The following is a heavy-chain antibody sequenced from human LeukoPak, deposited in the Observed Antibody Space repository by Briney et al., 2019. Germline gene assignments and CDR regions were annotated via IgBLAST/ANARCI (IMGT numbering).Heavy chain of an antibody. V-gene: IGHV3-64D*06. J-gene: IGHJ1*01. CDR1: GFTFSNYA. Sequence: GGSLRLSCSASGFTFSNYAMHWVRQAPGKGLEYVSIINSNGGSTYYTDSVKGRFTISRDNAKNTLYLQMSSLRAGDTAVYYCVKGVVVAASVWEYFQHWGQGTLVTVSS. CDR2: INSNGGST. D-gene: IGHD2-15*01. CDR3: VKGVVVAASVWEYFQH.